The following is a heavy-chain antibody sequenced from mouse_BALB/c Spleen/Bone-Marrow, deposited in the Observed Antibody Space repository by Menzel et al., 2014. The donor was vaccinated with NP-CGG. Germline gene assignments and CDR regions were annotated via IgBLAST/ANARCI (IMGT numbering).Heavy chain of an antibody. CDR1: GYTFXNYW. CDR2: IAPGSGST. J-gene: IGHJ4*01. V-gene: IGHV1S41*01. CDR3: ARGIYYGNYVYPMDY. Sequence: DLVKPGASVKLSCKASGYTFXNYWINWIKQRPGQGLEWIGRIAPGSGSTYYNEMFKGKATLTVDTSSSTAYIQLSSLSSEDSAVYFCARGIYYGNYVYPMDYWGQGTSVTVSS. D-gene: IGHD2-1*01.